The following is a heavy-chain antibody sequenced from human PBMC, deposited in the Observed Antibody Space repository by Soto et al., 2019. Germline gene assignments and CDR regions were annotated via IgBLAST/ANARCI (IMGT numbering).Heavy chain of an antibody. CDR1: GFTFSSYA. CDR2: ISYDGSNK. D-gene: IGHD4-4*01. CDR3: ARDPKVTHAFDI. J-gene: IGHJ3*02. V-gene: IGHV3-30-3*01. Sequence: PGGSLRLSCAASGFTFSSYAMHWVRQAPGKGLEWVAVISYDGSNKYYADSVKGRFTISRDNSKNTLYLQMNSLRAEDTAVYYCARDPKVTHAFDIWGQGTMVTVSS.